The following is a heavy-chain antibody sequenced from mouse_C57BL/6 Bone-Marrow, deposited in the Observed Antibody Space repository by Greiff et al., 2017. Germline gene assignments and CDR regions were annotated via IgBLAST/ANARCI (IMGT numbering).Heavy chain of an antibody. CDR3: ARRHLLWSYFDY. J-gene: IGHJ2*01. D-gene: IGHD2-1*01. CDR2: IYPGDGDT. CDR1: GYAFSSYW. V-gene: IGHV1-80*01. Sequence: VQLQQSGAELVKPGASVKISCKASGYAFSSYWMNWVKQRPGKGLEWIGQIYPGDGDTNYNGKFKGKATLTADKSSSTAYMQLSSLTSEDSAVYFCARRHLLWSYFDYWGQGTTLTVSS.